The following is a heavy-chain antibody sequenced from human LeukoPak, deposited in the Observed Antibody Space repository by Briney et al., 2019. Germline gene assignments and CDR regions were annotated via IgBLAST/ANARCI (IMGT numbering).Heavy chain of an antibody. CDR3: AREGGVGYYYMDV. D-gene: IGHD3-3*01. CDR2: IIPIFGTA. Sequence: SVKVSCKASGGTFGSYAISWVRQAPGQGLEWMGGIIPIFGTANYAQKFQGRVTITADESTSTAYMELSSLRSEDTAVYYCAREGGVGYYYMDVWGKGTTVTISS. CDR1: GGTFGSYA. V-gene: IGHV1-69*13. J-gene: IGHJ6*03.